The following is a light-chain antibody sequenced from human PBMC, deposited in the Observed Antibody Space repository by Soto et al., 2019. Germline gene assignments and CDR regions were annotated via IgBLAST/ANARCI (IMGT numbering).Light chain of an antibody. V-gene: IGLV2-14*01. Sequence: QSVLTQPASVSGSPGQSITISCTGTSSDVGDYNYVSWYQQHPGKAPKLMIYDVSNRPSGVSNRFSGSKSGNTASLTVSGLQAEDEDDYYCSSYTSSSTLVFGGGTKLTVL. J-gene: IGLJ2*01. CDR3: SSYTSSSTLV. CDR2: DVS. CDR1: SSDVGDYNY.